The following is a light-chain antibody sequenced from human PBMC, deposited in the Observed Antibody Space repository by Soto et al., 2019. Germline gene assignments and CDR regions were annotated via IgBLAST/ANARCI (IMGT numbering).Light chain of an antibody. J-gene: IGKJ5*01. CDR3: QQYDSSPIT. CDR2: GAA. V-gene: IGKV3-15*01. Sequence: EIVITLSLYTLSVTPGERATLSCRASQSVSSNLAWYQQKPGQAPRLLIYGAATRATGIPARFSGSGSGTDFTLTISRLEPEDFAVYYCQQYDSSPITFGQGTRLEI. CDR1: QSVSSN.